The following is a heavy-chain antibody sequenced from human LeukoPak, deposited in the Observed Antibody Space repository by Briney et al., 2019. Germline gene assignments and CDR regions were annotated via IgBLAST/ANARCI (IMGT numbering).Heavy chain of an antibody. CDR3: ARLVATIALYYFDY. J-gene: IGHJ4*02. Sequence: SQTLSLTCTVSGASISSGSYYWSWIRQPAGKGLEWIGRIYTSGSTNYNPSLKSRVTISVDTSKNQFSLKLSSVTAADTAVYYCARLVATIALYYFDYWGQGTLVTVSS. CDR1: GASISSGSYY. CDR2: IYTSGST. V-gene: IGHV4-61*02. D-gene: IGHD5-12*01.